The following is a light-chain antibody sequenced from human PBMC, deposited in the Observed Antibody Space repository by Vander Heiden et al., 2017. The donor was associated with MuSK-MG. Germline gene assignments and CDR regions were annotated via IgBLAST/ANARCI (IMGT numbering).Light chain of an antibody. J-gene: IGKJ2*01. CDR3: QQSYSTPRGYT. CDR2: AAS. V-gene: IGKV1-39*01. CDR1: PSISSY. Sequence: DIQMTQSPSSLSASVGDRVTITCRASPSISSYLNWYQQKPGKAPKLLIYAASSLQSGIPSRFSGSGSGTDFTLTISSLQPEDFATYYCQQSYSTPRGYTFGQGTKLEIK.